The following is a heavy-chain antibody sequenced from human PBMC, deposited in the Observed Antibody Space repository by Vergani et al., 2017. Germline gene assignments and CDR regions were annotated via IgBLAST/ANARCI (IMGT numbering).Heavy chain of an antibody. CDR3: ASWNQGVVYAFDI. D-gene: IGHD1-14*01. J-gene: IGHJ3*02. CDR2: FDPEDGET. V-gene: IGHV1-24*01. CDR1: GYTLTELS. Sequence: QVQLVQSGAEVKKPGASVKVSCKVSGYTLTELSMHWVRQAPGKGLEWMGGFDPEDGETIYAQKFQGRVTITADESTSTAYMELISLRAEDTAVYYCASWNQGVVYAFDIWGQGTLVTVSS.